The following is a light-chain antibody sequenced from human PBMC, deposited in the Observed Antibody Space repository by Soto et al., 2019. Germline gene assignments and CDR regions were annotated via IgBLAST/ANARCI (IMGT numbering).Light chain of an antibody. J-gene: IGLJ1*01. V-gene: IGLV2-14*01. CDR3: SSYTTSNTLV. CDR1: SSDIGSYNY. Sequence: QSVLTQPASVSGSPGQSITISCTGTSSDIGSYNYVSWYQQYPGKAPKLMIYDVSNRPSGVSNRFSGSKSANTASLTISGLQSEDEADYYCSSYTTSNTLVFGTGTKLTVL. CDR2: DVS.